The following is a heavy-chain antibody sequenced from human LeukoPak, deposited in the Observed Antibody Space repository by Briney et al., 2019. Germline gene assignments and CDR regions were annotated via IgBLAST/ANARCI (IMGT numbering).Heavy chain of an antibody. CDR1: GYTLTELS. J-gene: IGHJ4*02. V-gene: IGHV1-24*01. Sequence: ASVKVSFKVSGYTLTELSMHSVRQAPGKGLEWMGGFDPEDGETIYAQKLQGRVTMTEDTYTDTAYMELSSLRSEDTAVYYCATVSPWQWRGLDYWGQGTLVTVSS. CDR3: ATVSPWQWRGLDY. D-gene: IGHD6-19*01. CDR2: FDPEDGET.